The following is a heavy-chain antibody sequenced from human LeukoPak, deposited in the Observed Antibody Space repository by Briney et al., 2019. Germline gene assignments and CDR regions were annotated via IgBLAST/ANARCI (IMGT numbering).Heavy chain of an antibody. CDR2: ISGKNGDT. D-gene: IGHD4-17*01. J-gene: IGHJ4*02. CDR1: GYSFTTFG. V-gene: IGHV1-18*01. Sequence: ASVKVSCKTSGYSFTTFGMTWVRQAPGQGLEWMGWISGKNGDTKSTQKLQGRVTMTTDTSTSTAYMELKSLTSDATAVYYCARAGATVTRHFDYWGQGTLVTVSS. CDR3: ARAGATVTRHFDY.